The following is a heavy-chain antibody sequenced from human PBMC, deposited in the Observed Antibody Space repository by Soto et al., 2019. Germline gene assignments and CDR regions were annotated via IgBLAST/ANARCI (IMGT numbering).Heavy chain of an antibody. CDR3: AKNGDGNHYYDTSGRTTPKPLDY. Sequence: GGSLRLSCAASGFTFSNYGIHWVRQAPGKGLEWVAVISYDGSNKYYADSVKGRFTISRDNSKNTLYLQMNSLRAEDTAVYYCAKNGDGNHYYDTSGRTTPKPLDYWGQGTLVTV. J-gene: IGHJ4*02. V-gene: IGHV3-30*18. CDR1: GFTFSNYG. CDR2: ISYDGSNK. D-gene: IGHD3-22*01.